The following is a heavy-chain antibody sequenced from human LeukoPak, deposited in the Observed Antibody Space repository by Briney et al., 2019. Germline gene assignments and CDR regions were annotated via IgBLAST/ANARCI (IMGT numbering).Heavy chain of an antibody. CDR1: GFTFSSYW. CDR2: INSDWSST. J-gene: IGHJ4*02. CDR3: ATLGQNFDY. V-gene: IGHV3-74*01. D-gene: IGHD3-10*01. Sequence: WGSLRLSCAASGFTFSSYWMHWVRQAPGKGLVWVSRINSDWSSTSYADSVKGRFTISRDNAKNTLYLQMNSLRAEDTAVYYSATLGQNFDYWGQGTLVTVSS.